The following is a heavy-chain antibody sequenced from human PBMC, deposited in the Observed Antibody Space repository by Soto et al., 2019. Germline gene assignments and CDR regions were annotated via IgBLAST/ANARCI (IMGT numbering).Heavy chain of an antibody. J-gene: IGHJ6*02. CDR1: GGTFSSYA. Sequence: ASVKVSCKASGGTFSSYAISWVRQAPGQGLEWMGGIIPIFGTANYAQKFQGRVTITADESTSTAYMELSSLRSEDTAVYYCATRNDYSSRPQLFYYGMDVWGQGTTVTVSS. CDR2: IIPIFGTA. CDR3: ATRNDYSSRPQLFYYGMDV. V-gene: IGHV1-69*13. D-gene: IGHD4-4*01.